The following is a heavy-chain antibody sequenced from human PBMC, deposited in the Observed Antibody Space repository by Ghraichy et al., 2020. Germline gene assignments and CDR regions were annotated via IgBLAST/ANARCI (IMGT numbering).Heavy chain of an antibody. D-gene: IGHD3-22*01. CDR3: ARAETYDSSGYSFDY. CDR1: GGSISSGGYS. V-gene: IGHV4-30-2*01. Sequence: SLNISCAVSGGSISSGGYSWSWIRQPPGKGLEWIGYIYHSGNTYYNPSLKSRVTISVDRSKNQFSLKLTSVTAADTAVYYCARAETYDSSGYSFDYWGQGTLVTVSS. J-gene: IGHJ4*02. CDR2: IYHSGNT.